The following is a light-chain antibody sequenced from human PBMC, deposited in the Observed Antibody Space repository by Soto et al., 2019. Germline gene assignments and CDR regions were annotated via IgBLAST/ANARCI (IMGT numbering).Light chain of an antibody. CDR1: SSDVGGYNY. CDR2: DVN. J-gene: IGLJ1*01. Sequence: QSVLTRPASVSGSPGQSITISCTGTSSDVGGYNYVSWYQQHPGKAPKLMIYDVNYRPSGISHRFSGSKSGNTASLAISGLQAEDEADYFCSSYTSSSKYVFGTGTKVTVL. V-gene: IGLV2-14*03. CDR3: SSYTSSSKYV.